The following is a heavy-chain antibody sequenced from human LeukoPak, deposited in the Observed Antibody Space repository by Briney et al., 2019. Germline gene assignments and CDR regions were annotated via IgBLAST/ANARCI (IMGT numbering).Heavy chain of an antibody. D-gene: IGHD4-17*01. V-gene: IGHV4-39*01. CDR3: ARFTTGFPNWVDP. J-gene: IGHJ5*02. CDR1: GGSLSRRPYS. Sequence: SETLSLACTVSGGSLSRRPYSWGWIRQSPGKGLEWIGTFHSYGDTYYNPSLMSRVSISVDSSKNQFSLNLTSVTAADTAVYYCARFTTGFPNWVDPWGQGTLVTVSS. CDR2: FHSYGDT.